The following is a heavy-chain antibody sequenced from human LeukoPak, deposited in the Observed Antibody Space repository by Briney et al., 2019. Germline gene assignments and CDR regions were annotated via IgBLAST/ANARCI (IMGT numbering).Heavy chain of an antibody. CDR2: IIPYNGNT. J-gene: IGHJ4*02. Sequence: VASVKVSCKASGYTFTSYDINWVRQATGQGLEWMGWIIPYNGNTNYAQNLQGRVSMTTDTSTTTAYMVLTSLTSDDTAVYYCARGGTTSWVGSFDHWGQGTLVTVSS. CDR3: ARGGTTSWVGSFDH. D-gene: IGHD1-14*01. V-gene: IGHV1-18*01. CDR1: GYTFTSYD.